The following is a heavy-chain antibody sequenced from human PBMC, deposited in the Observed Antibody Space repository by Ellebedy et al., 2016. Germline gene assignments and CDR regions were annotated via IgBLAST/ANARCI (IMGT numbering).Heavy chain of an antibody. V-gene: IGHV4-31*03. CDR2: IYYSGST. Sequence: SETLSLXXTVSGGSISSGGYYWSWIRQHPGKGLEWIGYIYYSGSTYYNPSLKSRVTISVDTSKNQFSLKLSSVTAADTAVYYCARGVYGSGSPPDYWGQGTLVTVSS. CDR1: GGSISSGGYY. CDR3: ARGVYGSGSPPDY. D-gene: IGHD3-10*01. J-gene: IGHJ4*02.